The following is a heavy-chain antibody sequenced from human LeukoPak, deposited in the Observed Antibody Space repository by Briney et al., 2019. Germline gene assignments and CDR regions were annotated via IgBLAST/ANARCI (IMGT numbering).Heavy chain of an antibody. CDR2: IIPIFGTA. Sequence: SVKVSCKASGGTFSSYAISWVRQAPGQGLEWMGGIIPIFGTANYAQKFQGRATITADKSTSTAYMELSSLRSEDTAVYYCARDYGDRKKYYFDYWGQGTLVTVSS. CDR1: GGTFSSYA. CDR3: ARDYGDRKKYYFDY. D-gene: IGHD4-17*01. V-gene: IGHV1-69*06. J-gene: IGHJ4*02.